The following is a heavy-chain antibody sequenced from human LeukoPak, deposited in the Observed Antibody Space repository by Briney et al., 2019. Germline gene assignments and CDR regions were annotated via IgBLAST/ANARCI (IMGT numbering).Heavy chain of an antibody. CDR2: IYYSGST. Sequence: SETLSLTCTVSGGSISSGGYYWSCIRQHPGKGLEWIGYIYYSGSTYYNPSLKSRVTISVDTSKNQFSLKLTSVTAADTAVYYCARAPQYSYGRRGAFDIWGQGTLVTVSS. V-gene: IGHV4-30-4*08. CDR3: ARAPQYSYGRRGAFDI. D-gene: IGHD5-18*01. J-gene: IGHJ3*02. CDR1: GGSISSGGYY.